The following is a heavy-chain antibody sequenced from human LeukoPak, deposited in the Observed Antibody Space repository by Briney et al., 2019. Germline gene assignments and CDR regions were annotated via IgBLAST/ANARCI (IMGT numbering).Heavy chain of an antibody. J-gene: IGHJ4*02. Sequence: PGGSLILSCAASGFTFSSYAMNWVRQAPGKGLEWVSTISGSGGSTYYADSVKGRFTISRDNSKNTLYLQMNSLRAEDTAVYFCAKDCVAGTCFDYWGQGTLVTVSS. V-gene: IGHV3-23*01. CDR1: GFTFSSYA. CDR3: AKDCVAGTCFDY. CDR2: ISGSGGST. D-gene: IGHD6-19*01.